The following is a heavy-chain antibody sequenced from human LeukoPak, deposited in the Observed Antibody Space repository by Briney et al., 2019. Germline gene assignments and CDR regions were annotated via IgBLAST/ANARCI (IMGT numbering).Heavy chain of an antibody. CDR2: IKQDGSAK. Sequence: GGCLRLSCTASGFSFISYWMSWVRQASGKGLEWVANIKQDGSAKNYVDSVKGRFTISRDNAKNSLYLQLNSLRAEDTAVYYCAGCAGNSCYFDYWGQGTLVIVSS. J-gene: IGHJ4*02. CDR1: GFSFISYW. D-gene: IGHD1-1*01. V-gene: IGHV3-7*01. CDR3: AGCAGNSCYFDY.